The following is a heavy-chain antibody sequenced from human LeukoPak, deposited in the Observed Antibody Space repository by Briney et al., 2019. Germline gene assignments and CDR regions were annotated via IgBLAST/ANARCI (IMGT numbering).Heavy chain of an antibody. V-gene: IGHV3-23*01. CDR1: GFTFSSYA. CDR3: AGPHITIFYY. Sequence: GRSLRLSCAASGFTFSSYAMSWVRQAPGKGLEWVSAISGSGGSTYYADSVKGRFTISRDSSKNTLYLQMNSLRAEDTAVYYCAGPHITIFYYWGQGTLVTVSS. CDR2: ISGSGGST. D-gene: IGHD3-3*01. J-gene: IGHJ4*02.